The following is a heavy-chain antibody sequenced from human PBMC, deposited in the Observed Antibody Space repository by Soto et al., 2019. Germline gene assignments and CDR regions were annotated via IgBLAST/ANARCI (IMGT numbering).Heavy chain of an antibody. D-gene: IGHD3-16*02. Sequence: ASGKVSCKASGGTFSSYAISWVRQAPGQGLEWMGGIIPIFGTANYAQKFQGRVTITADESTSTAYMELSSLRSEDTAVYYCARAAGYVWGSYRYVFDYWGQGTLVTVSS. CDR1: GGTFSSYA. V-gene: IGHV1-69*13. CDR3: ARAAGYVWGSYRYVFDY. J-gene: IGHJ4*02. CDR2: IIPIFGTA.